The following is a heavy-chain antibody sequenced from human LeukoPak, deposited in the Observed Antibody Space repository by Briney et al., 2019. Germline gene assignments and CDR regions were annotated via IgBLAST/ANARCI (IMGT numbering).Heavy chain of an antibody. V-gene: IGHV1-2*02. CDR3: ARDTTELSSVVILEY. J-gene: IGHJ4*02. CDR1: GYIFTSYA. D-gene: IGHD2-21*01. Sequence: GASVKVSCKASGYIFTSYAMHWVRQAPGQGLEWMGWINPNSGGTKYAQKLQGRVSMTRDTSISTAYMELSRLRSDDTAVYYCARDTTELSSVVILEYWGQGTLVTVSS. CDR2: INPNSGGT.